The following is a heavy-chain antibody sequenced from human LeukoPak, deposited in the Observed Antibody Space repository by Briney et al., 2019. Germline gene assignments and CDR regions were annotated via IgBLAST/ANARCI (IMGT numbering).Heavy chain of an antibody. J-gene: IGHJ4*02. CDR2: INHSGST. CDR3: ARARYSSSPGFDY. V-gene: IGHV4-34*01. CDR1: GGSISSHY. Sequence: PSETLSLTCTVSGGSISSHYWSWIRQPPGKGLEWIGEINHSGSTNYNPSLKSRVTISVDTSKNQFSLKLSSVTAADTAVYYCARARYSSSPGFDYWGQGTLVTVSS. D-gene: IGHD6-6*01.